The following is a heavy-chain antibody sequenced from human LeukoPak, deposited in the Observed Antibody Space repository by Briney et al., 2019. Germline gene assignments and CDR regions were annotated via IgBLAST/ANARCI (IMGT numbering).Heavy chain of an antibody. V-gene: IGHV4-38-2*02. D-gene: IGHD3-10*01. CDR2: IYQSGDT. CDR3: ARIVNYGSGTAQYFQH. J-gene: IGHJ1*01. Sequence: SETLSLTCTVSGYSISSGFYWGWIRQSPGKGLEWIATIYQSGDTYFSPSLKSRVTISLDASKNQFSLKLSSVTAAGTAVYYCARIVNYGSGTAQYFQHWGQGTLVTVSS. CDR1: GYSISSGFY.